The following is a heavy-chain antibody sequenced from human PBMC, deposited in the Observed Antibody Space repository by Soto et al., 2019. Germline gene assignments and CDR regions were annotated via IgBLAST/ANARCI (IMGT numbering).Heavy chain of an antibody. Sequence: SETLSLTCAVSGGSISSGGYSWSWIRQPPGKGLEWIGYIYHSGSTYYNPSLKSRVTISVDRSKNQFSLKLSSVTAADTALYLCAREKGSGTHMGFDYWGQGTQVTVS. CDR1: GGSISSGGYS. J-gene: IGHJ4*02. CDR3: AREKGSGTHMGFDY. V-gene: IGHV4-30-2*01. CDR2: IYHSGST. D-gene: IGHD3-10*01.